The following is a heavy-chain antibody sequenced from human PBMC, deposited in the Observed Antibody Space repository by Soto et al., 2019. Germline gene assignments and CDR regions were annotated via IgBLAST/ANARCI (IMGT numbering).Heavy chain of an antibody. J-gene: IGHJ3*02. D-gene: IGHD6-6*01. CDR2: INHSGST. Sequence: TLSLTCAVYGGSFSGYYWSWTRQPPGKGLEWIGEINHSGSTNYNPSLKSRVTISVDTSKNQFSLKLSSVTAADTAVYYCARGSKYRVAFDIWGQGTMVTVSS. V-gene: IGHV4-34*01. CDR3: ARGSKYRVAFDI. CDR1: GGSFSGYY.